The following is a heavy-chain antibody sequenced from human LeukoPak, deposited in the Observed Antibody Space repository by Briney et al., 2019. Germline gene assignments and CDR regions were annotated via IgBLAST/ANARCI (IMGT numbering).Heavy chain of an antibody. Sequence: GESLKISFEGSGXSFSTYWIGWVRQVPGKGLEWMGIIYPGDSDTRYSPSFEGHVTMSADKSISTAYLQWSSLKASGTAMYYCARLRGDGYTLDYWGQGILVTVSS. CDR2: IYPGDSDT. J-gene: IGHJ4*02. CDR3: ARLRGDGYTLDY. D-gene: IGHD5-24*01. CDR1: GXSFSTYW. V-gene: IGHV5-51*01.